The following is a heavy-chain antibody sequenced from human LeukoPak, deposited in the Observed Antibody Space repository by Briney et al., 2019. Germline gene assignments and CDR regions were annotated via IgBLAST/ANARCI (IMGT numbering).Heavy chain of an antibody. CDR1: GYTFSSYG. D-gene: IGHD2-21*02. CDR3: ARDRAAYYGGDCYSLAFDV. V-gene: IGHV1-18*01. Sequence: ASVKVSCKASGYTFSSYGINWVRQAPGQGLEWMGWISAYNGNTNYAQKLQGRVTMTTDTSTSTAYMELRSLRSDDTAVYYCARDRAAYYGGDCYSLAFDVWGQGTMVTVSS. J-gene: IGHJ3*01. CDR2: ISAYNGNT.